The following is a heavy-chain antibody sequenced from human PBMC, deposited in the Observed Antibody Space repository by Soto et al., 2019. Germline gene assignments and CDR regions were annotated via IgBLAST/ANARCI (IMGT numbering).Heavy chain of an antibody. CDR3: ARDLLNYGSPGGFDP. CDR1: GFTFSSYA. Sequence: PGGSLRLSCAASGFTFSSYAMHWVRQAPGKGLEWVAVISYDGSNKYYADSVKGRFTISRDNSKNTLYLQMNSLRAEDTAVYYCARDLLNYGSPGGFDPWGQGXLVTVSS. D-gene: IGHD3-10*01. J-gene: IGHJ5*02. V-gene: IGHV3-30-3*01. CDR2: ISYDGSNK.